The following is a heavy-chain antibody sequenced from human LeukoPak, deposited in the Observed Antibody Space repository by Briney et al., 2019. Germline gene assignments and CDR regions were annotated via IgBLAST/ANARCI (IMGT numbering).Heavy chain of an antibody. CDR3: ARARYCSSTRCYGPEDDAFDI. Sequence: GTSVTVSCKASGFTFTSSAMQWVRQPTGQGLEWMGRMNLNSGSAGYAQKFQGRVTMTRNTSISTAYMELSSLRSEDTAVYYCARARYCSSTRCYGPEDDAFDIWGQGTMVTVSA. V-gene: IGHV1-8*02. CDR2: MNLNSGSA. D-gene: IGHD2-2*01. J-gene: IGHJ3*02. CDR1: GFTFTSSA.